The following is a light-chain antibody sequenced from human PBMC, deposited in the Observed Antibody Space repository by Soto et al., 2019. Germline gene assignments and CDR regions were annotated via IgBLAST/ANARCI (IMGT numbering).Light chain of an antibody. V-gene: IGKV3-15*01. CDR1: QSVSSN. CDR2: DAS. Sequence: EIVMTQSPATLSVSPGDRASLSCRASQSVSSNLAWYQQKPGQAPRLLMYDASRRAPGIPARFSGSGSGTKFTLTISSLQSEDFAVYYCQQYGSSRYTFGQGTKLEIK. CDR3: QQYGSSRYT. J-gene: IGKJ2*01.